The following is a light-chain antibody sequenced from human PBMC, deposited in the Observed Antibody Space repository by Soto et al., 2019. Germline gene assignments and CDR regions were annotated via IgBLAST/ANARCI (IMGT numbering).Light chain of an antibody. Sequence: EIVMTQSPATLSVSPGERATLSCRASQSISNDLAWYQQKPGRAPRLLIYFASTRATGVPARFSGSGSGTEFTLTISSLQSEDFAVYFCQQENNWPWTFGQGTKVDIK. CDR1: QSISND. J-gene: IGKJ1*01. V-gene: IGKV3-15*01. CDR2: FAS. CDR3: QQENNWPWT.